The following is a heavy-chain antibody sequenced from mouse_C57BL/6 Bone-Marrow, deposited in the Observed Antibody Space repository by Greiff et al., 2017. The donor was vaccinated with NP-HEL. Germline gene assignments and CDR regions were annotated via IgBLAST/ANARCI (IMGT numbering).Heavy chain of an antibody. V-gene: IGHV1-81*01. CDR3: AAVYYYGSSPYYAMDY. CDR1: GYTFTSYG. D-gene: IGHD1-1*01. J-gene: IGHJ4*01. CDR2: IYPRSGNT. Sequence: VHLVESGAELARPGASVKLSCKASGYTFTSYGISWVKQRTGQGLEWIGEIYPRSGNTYYNEKFKGKATLTADKSSSTAYMELRSLTSEDSAVYFCAAVYYYGSSPYYAMDYWGQGTSVTVSS.